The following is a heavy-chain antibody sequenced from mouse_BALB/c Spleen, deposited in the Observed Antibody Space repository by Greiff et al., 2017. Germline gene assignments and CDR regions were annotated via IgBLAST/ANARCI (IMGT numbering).Heavy chain of an antibody. CDR2: ISYSGST. J-gene: IGHJ4*01. Sequence: EVQLVESGPGLVKPSQSLSLTCTVTGYSITSDYAWNWIRQFPGNKLEWMGYISYSGSTSYNPSLKSRISITRDTSKNQFFLQLNSVTTEDTATYYCARRGGYYVLYAMDYWGQGTSVTVSS. D-gene: IGHD2-3*01. CDR1: GYSITSDYA. V-gene: IGHV3-2*02. CDR3: ARRGGYYVLYAMDY.